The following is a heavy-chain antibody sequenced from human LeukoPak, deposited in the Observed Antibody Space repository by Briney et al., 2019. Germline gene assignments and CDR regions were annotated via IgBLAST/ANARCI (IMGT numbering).Heavy chain of an antibody. CDR3: AREGPHYYDSSGYSD. D-gene: IGHD3-22*01. CDR1: GYTFTNFG. Sequence: VASVKVSCKASGYTFTNFGVSWVRQAPGQRLEWVGWISGYNAKTISAQKFQDRVTMTKDISTSTAYMELRSLTSDDTAMYYCAREGPHYYDSSGYSDWGQGTLVTVSS. CDR2: ISGYNAKT. V-gene: IGHV1-18*01. J-gene: IGHJ4*02.